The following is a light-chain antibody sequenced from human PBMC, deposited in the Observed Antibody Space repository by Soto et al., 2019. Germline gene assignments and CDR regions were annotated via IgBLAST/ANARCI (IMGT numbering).Light chain of an antibody. J-gene: IGKJ4*01. CDR2: GAS. Sequence: EIVLTQSPGTLSLSPGERATLSCRASQSVSSSYLVWYQQKPGQAPRLLIYGASSRATGIPDRFSGSGSGTDFTLTISRLEPEDFAVYYCHQYDSSPLTFGGGTKVEIK. V-gene: IGKV3-20*01. CDR3: HQYDSSPLT. CDR1: QSVSSSY.